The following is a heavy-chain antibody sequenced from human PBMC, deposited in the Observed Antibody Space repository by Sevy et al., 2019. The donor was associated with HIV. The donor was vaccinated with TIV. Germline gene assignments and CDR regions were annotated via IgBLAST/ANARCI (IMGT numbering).Heavy chain of an antibody. Sequence: GPLRLSCAASGFTFSNYWMSWVRQAPGKGLEWVANIQEDGSDKYYVDSVKGRFTISRDNAKNSLYLQMNSLRAEDTAVYYCATDPFSVTTSNDYMDVWGKGTTVTVSS. J-gene: IGHJ6*03. CDR2: IQEDGSDK. CDR1: GFTFSNYW. D-gene: IGHD4-17*01. CDR3: ATDPFSVTTSNDYMDV. V-gene: IGHV3-7*01.